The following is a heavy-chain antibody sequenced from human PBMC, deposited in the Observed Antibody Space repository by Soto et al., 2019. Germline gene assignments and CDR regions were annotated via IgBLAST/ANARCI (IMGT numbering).Heavy chain of an antibody. CDR3: VRGDRGYDFWNPQNWFDP. Sequence: LRLSCEASGFTFSRYGFHWVRQAPGKGLEWVAVILYDGSKKHYLESAKGRFSISRDDSKNTVYLQMNSLRVEDTAMYYCVRGDRGYDFWNPQNWFDPWGQGTLVTVSS. D-gene: IGHD3-3*01. V-gene: IGHV3-33*05. J-gene: IGHJ5*02. CDR2: ILYDGSKK. CDR1: GFTFSRYG.